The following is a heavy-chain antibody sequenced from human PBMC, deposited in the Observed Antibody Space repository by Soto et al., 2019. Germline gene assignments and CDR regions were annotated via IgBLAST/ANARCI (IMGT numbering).Heavy chain of an antibody. J-gene: IGHJ6*02. Sequence: EVQLVESGGGLVQPGGSLRLSCAASGFTFSSYGMNWVRQAPGEGLEWVSYIGSSSATIYYAVSVEGRFTISRDNAKNXLXXQMNNLRDEDTAVYYCARDMGLPAAGTLYYYGMDVWGQGTTVTVSS. D-gene: IGHD6-13*01. V-gene: IGHV3-48*02. CDR3: ARDMGLPAAGTLYYYGMDV. CDR2: IGSSSATI. CDR1: GFTFSSYG.